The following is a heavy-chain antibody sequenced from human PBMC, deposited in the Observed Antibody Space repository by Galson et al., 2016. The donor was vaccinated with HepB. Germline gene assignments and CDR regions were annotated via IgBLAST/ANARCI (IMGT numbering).Heavy chain of an antibody. CDR1: GSGYSIDTPYY. V-gene: IGHV4-38-2*02. CDR2: IYHTGTT. CDR3: ARAVRFLALSNSWPHFDS. Sequence: ETLSLTCTVSGSGYSIDTPYYWARLRQPPGKGLEWIASIYHTGTTFYNPSLKTRVTMSVDTFKNQFSLKLKSVTAADTAVYFCARAVRFLALSNSWPHFDSWGQGTLVTVSS. J-gene: IGHJ4*02. D-gene: IGHD2-2*01.